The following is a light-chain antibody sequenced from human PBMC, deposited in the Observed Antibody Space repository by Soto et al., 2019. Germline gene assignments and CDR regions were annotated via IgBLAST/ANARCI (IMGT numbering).Light chain of an antibody. CDR1: PSVGSY. Sequence: IVLTPSPATLSLSPGERATLSCRASPSVGSYLAWYQHKPGQAPRLLIYDAYNRVSGIPARFSGSGSGTDFTLTISSLEPEDVGVYYCQQRSNGLTCGGGTKVEIK. CDR2: DAY. V-gene: IGKV3-11*01. CDR3: QQRSNGLT. J-gene: IGKJ4*01.